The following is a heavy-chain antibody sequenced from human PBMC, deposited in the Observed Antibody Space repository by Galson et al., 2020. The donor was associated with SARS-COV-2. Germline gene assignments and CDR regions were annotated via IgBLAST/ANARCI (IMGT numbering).Heavy chain of an antibody. Sequence: GGSLRLSCAASGFTFSSYSINWVRQAPGKGLEWVSSISSSSSYIYYADSVKGRFTISRDNAKNSLYLQMNSLRAEDTAVYYCASHYYYDSSGYGFDYWGQGTLVTVSS. CDR3: ASHYYYDSSGYGFDY. CDR1: GFTFSSYS. J-gene: IGHJ4*02. CDR2: ISSSSSYI. D-gene: IGHD3-22*01. V-gene: IGHV3-21*01.